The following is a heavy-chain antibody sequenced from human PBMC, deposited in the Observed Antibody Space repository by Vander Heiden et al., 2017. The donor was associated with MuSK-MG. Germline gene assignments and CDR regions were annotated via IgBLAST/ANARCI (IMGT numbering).Heavy chain of an antibody. V-gene: IGHV3-21*01. CDR3: ATDRGYSDY. CDR1: GFTFSSYT. Sequence: EVQLVESGGGLVKPGGSLRLSRAASGFTFSSYTMNWVRQAPGKGLEWVSSISSSSSNIYYVDSVKGRFTISRDNAKNSLYLQMNSLRAEDTGVYYCATDRGYSDYWGQGTLVTVSS. J-gene: IGHJ4*02. D-gene: IGHD2-21*01. CDR2: ISSSSSNI.